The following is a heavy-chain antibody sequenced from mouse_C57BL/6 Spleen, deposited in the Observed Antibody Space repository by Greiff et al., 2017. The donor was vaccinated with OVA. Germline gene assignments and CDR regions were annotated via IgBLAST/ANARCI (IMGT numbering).Heavy chain of an antibody. V-gene: IGHV1-72*01. J-gene: IGHJ3*01. D-gene: IGHD3-3*01. CDR1: GYTFTSYW. CDR3: APGTAWIAY. CDR2: IDPNSGGT. Sequence: QVQLQQPGAELVKPGASVKLSCKASGYTFTSYWMHWVKQRPGRGLEWIGRIDPNSGGTKYTEKFKSKATLTVDKPSSTAYMQLSSLTSEDDEVSYCAPGTAWIAYWGQGTLVTVSA.